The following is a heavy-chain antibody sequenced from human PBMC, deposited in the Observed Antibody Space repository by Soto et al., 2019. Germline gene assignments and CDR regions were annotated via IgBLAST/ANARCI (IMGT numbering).Heavy chain of an antibody. CDR3: AREVPGVTSFDY. D-gene: IGHD3-10*01. J-gene: IGHJ4*02. CDR1: GYASLSYA. V-gene: IGHV1-3*01. CDR2: INAGVDGT. Sequence: QVQLVQSGPEMMQPGASVKVSCKASGYASLSYAMHWVRQVHGQVYEWLGWINAGVDGTMYSERXXGXXRITRGTSANTVYMELNALTSEDTAVYYWAREVPGVTSFDYWGQGTLVIVSS.